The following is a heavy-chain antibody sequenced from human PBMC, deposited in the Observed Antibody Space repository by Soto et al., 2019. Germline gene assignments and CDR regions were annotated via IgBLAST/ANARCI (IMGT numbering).Heavy chain of an antibody. J-gene: IGHJ4*02. Sequence: PSETLSLTCAVSGYSISSGYYWGWIRQPPGKGLEWIGSIYHSGSTYYNPSLKSRVTISVDTSKNQFSLKLSSVTAADTAVYYCARVKAVAGSWGRGYYFDYWGQGTLVTVSS. V-gene: IGHV4-38-2*01. CDR2: IYHSGST. CDR1: GYSISSGYY. D-gene: IGHD6-19*01. CDR3: ARVKAVAGSWGRGYYFDY.